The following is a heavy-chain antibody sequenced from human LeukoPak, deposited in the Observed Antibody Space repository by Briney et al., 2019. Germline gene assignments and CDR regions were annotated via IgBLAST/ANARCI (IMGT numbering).Heavy chain of an antibody. Sequence: SQTLSLTCTVSGGSVSSGDYSWSWIRQPPGKGLEWIGYIYYSGCTYYNPSLKSRVTISVDTSKNQFSLKLSSVTAADTAVYYCAGMDVWGQGTTVTVSS. J-gene: IGHJ6*02. CDR3: AGMDV. CDR1: GGSVSSGDYS. V-gene: IGHV4-30-4*01. CDR2: IYYSGCT.